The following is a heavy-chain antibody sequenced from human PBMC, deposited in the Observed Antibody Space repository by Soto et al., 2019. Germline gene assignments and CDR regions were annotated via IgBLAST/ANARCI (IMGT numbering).Heavy chain of an antibody. CDR3: ARDPGIAVYFDY. Sequence: PGGSLRLSCAASGFTFSSYGMHWVRQAPGKGLEWVAVIWYDGSNKYYADSVKGRFTISRDNSKNTLYLQMNSLRAEDTAVYYCARDPGIAVYFDYWGQGTLVTVSS. D-gene: IGHD6-19*01. CDR2: IWYDGSNK. J-gene: IGHJ4*02. CDR1: GFTFSSYG. V-gene: IGHV3-33*01.